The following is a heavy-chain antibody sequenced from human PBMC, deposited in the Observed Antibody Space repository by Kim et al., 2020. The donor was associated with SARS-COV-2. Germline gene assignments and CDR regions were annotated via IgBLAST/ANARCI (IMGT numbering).Heavy chain of an antibody. V-gene: IGHV5-51*01. Sequence: TPSLEGQVTISADNSISPAYLQWSSLKASDTAMYYCARRGHGLYYHGMDVWGQGTTVTVSS. CDR3: ARRGHGLYYHGMDV. D-gene: IGHD1-26*01. J-gene: IGHJ6*02.